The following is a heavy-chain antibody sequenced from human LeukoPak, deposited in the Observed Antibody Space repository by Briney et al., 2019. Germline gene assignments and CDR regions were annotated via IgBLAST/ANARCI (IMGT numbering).Heavy chain of an antibody. Sequence: GGSLRLSCAASGFTFSIYWMHWVRQAPGKGLVWVSRINSDASSTTYADSVKGRFTISRDTARDTLYLQMNSLRAEDTAVYYCARVGYSYGSYYFDYWGQGTLVTVSS. V-gene: IGHV3-74*01. CDR3: ARVGYSYGSYYFDY. J-gene: IGHJ4*02. D-gene: IGHD5-18*01. CDR2: INSDASST. CDR1: GFTFSIYW.